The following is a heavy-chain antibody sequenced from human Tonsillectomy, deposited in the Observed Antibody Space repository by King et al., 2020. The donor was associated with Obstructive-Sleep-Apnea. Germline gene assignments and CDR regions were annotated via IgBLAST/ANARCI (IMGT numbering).Heavy chain of an antibody. J-gene: IGHJ4*02. CDR3: AKDTRGDFRDSADYYFDY. Sequence: VQLVESGGGLEQPGGSLRLSCAASGFTFISYAMSWVRQAPGKGLEWVSTISGGVIYTYYADSVKGRFTISRDKSKNTVYLQMNGLRVEDTAIYYCAKDTRGDFRDSADYYFDYWGQGTLVTVSS. V-gene: IGHV3-23*04. CDR2: ISGGVIYT. D-gene: IGHD4-17*01. CDR1: GFTFISYA.